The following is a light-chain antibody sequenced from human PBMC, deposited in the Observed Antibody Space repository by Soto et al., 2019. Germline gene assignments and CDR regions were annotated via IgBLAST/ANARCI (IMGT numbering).Light chain of an antibody. CDR3: QQYNHYPWT. J-gene: IGKJ1*01. V-gene: IGKV1-5*03. CDR1: QNLYDW. CDR2: KAS. Sequence: DIQLTQSPSTLSASVGDRVTITCRASQNLYDWLAWFQQKPGKVPTLLIYKASGLESGVPSRFSGSGFGTEFTLTISSLQPNDSSTYYCQQYNHYPWTFGQGTKVEIK.